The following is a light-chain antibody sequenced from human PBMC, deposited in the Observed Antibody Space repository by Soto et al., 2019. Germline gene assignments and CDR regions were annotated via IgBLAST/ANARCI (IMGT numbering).Light chain of an antibody. CDR3: QQYNSYSAT. CDR1: QGISSY. Sequence: AIRMTQSPSSFSASTGDRVTITCRASQGISSYLAWYQQKPGKAPKLLIYAASTLQSGVPSRFSGSGSGTDFTLTISSLQPDDFATYYCQQYNSYSATFGQGTRLEIK. J-gene: IGKJ5*01. CDR2: AAS. V-gene: IGKV1-8*01.